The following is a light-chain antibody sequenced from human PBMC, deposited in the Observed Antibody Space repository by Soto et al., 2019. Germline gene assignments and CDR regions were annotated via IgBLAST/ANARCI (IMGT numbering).Light chain of an antibody. J-gene: IGLJ3*02. CDR3: SSFTSSSTWV. CDR1: TSDIGSYNR. CDR2: DVS. Sequence: QAVLTQPASVSGSPGQSITISCTGTTSDIGSYNRVSWYQQHPGKAPTLMMNDVSNRPSGVSDRFSGSKSGNTASLTISGLQAEDEADYYCSSFTSSSTWVFGGGTKLTVL. V-gene: IGLV2-14*03.